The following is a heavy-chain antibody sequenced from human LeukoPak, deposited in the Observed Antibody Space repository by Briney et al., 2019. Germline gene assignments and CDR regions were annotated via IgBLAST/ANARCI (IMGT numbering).Heavy chain of an antibody. J-gene: IGHJ6*02. CDR2: ISSSGSTI. CDR1: GFTFSSYE. V-gene: IGHV3-48*03. D-gene: IGHD4-17*01. Sequence: GGSLRLSCAASGFTFSSYEMNWVRQAPGKGLEWVSYISSSGSTIYYADTVKGRFTISRDNAKNSLYLQMNSLRAEDTAVYYCARGPHYEYYYYYGMDVWGQGTTVTVSS. CDR3: ARGPHYEYYYYYGMDV.